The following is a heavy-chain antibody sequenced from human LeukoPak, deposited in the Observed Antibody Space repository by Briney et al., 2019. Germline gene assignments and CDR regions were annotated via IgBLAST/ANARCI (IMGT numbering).Heavy chain of an antibody. V-gene: IGHV5-51*01. D-gene: IGHD6-13*01. CDR3: ARRDQQLVWDPYYFDY. Sequence: GESLKISCKGSGYSFTSYWIGWVRHMPGKGLEWMGIIYPGDSDTRYSPSFQGQVTISADKSISTACLQWSSLKASDTAMYYCARRDQQLVWDPYYFDYWGQGTLVTVSS. J-gene: IGHJ4*02. CDR1: GYSFTSYW. CDR2: IYPGDSDT.